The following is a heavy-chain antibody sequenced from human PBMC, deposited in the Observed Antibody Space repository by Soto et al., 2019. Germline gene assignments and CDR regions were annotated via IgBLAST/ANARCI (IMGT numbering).Heavy chain of an antibody. D-gene: IGHD6-13*01. V-gene: IGHV3-23*01. J-gene: IGHJ4*02. CDR3: AKDLGYSSSAGHY. Sequence: EVQLLESGGGLVQPGGSLRLSCAASGFTFSSYAMSWVRQAPGKGLEWVSAISGSGASTYYADSVTGRFTISRHNSKNTLYQQMNSLRAEDTAVDHCAKDLGYSSSAGHYWGQGTLVTVSS. CDR1: GFTFSSYA. CDR2: ISGSGAST.